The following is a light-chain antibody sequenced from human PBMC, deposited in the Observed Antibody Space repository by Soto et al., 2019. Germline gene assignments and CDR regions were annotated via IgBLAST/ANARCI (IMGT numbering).Light chain of an antibody. CDR2: KAS. CDR1: QSISSW. V-gene: IGKV1-5*03. Sequence: DIQMTQSPSTLSASVGDRVTITCRASQSISSWLAWYQQKPGKAPKLLIYKASSLESGVPSRFSGGGSGTEFTLTISSLQPDDFAAYYCQQYNSYPGTFGQGTKVDIK. CDR3: QQYNSYPGT. J-gene: IGKJ1*01.